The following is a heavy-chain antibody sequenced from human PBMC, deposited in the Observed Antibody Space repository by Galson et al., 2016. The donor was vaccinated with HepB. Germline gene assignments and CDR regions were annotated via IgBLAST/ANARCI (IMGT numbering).Heavy chain of an antibody. V-gene: IGHV4-39*01. CDR2: VYYTGST. D-gene: IGHD2-2*01. Sequence: SETLSLTCTVSGDSVTNSVYNRGWIRQPPGKGLEWIGSVYYTGSTYYNPSLKSRVTISIDTSKNQFSLRLNSVTAADTAVYYCAGGFHTSSLTWGQGTLVTVSS. CDR3: AGGFHTSSLT. J-gene: IGHJ4*02. CDR1: GDSVTNSVYN.